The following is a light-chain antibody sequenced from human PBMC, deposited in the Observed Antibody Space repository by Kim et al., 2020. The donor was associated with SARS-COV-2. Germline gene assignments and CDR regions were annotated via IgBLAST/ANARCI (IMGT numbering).Light chain of an antibody. CDR1: QSVSSNY. CDR3: QKYGSSPRT. CDR2: DAS. J-gene: IGKJ1*01. Sequence: EIVLTQSPGTLSLSPGERATLSCRASQSVSSNYVAWYQQKPGQAPRPLMYDASIRATGVPDRFSGGGSGTDFTLTISRLEPEDFAVYYCQKYGSSPRTFGQGTKVDIK. V-gene: IGKV3-20*01.